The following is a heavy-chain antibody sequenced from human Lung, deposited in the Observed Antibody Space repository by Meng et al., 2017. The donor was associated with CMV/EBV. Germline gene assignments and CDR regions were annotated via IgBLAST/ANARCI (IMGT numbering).Heavy chain of an antibody. J-gene: IGHJ4*02. D-gene: IGHD5-18*01. V-gene: IGHV3-11*01. CDR2: ISSSGSTI. CDR1: GFTFSDYY. CDR3: ARVRTAMAYYFDY. Sequence: LXCAASGFTFSDYYMSWIRQAPGKGLEWVSYISSSGSTIYYADSVKGRFTISRDNAKNSLYLQMNSLRAEDTAVYYCARVRTAMAYYFDYWGQGTXVTVDS.